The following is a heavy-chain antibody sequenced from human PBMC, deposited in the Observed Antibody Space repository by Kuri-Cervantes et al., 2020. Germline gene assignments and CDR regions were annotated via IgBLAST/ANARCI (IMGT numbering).Heavy chain of an antibody. CDR3: ARDWGRGLDV. V-gene: IGHV3-30*02. CDR2: IRYDGSNK. D-gene: IGHD3-16*01. J-gene: IGHJ6*04. CDR1: GFTFSSYT. Sequence: GESLKISCAASGFTFSSYTMNWVRQAPGKGLEWVAFIRYDGSNKYYADSVKGRFTISRDNSKNTLYLQMNSLRVEDTAVYYCARDWGRGLDVWGKGTTVTVSS.